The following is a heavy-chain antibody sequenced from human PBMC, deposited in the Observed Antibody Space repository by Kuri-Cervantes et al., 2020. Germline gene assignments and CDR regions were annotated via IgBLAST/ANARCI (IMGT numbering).Heavy chain of an antibody. Sequence: GGSLRLSCAASGFTFSDYYMTWIRQSPGKGLEWVSYISDSGSTIYYADSVKGRFTILRENGKNSLYLQMKSLTAGDTAVYYCARRADFWSAYIDHWGQGMQITVSS. CDR1: GFTFSDYY. D-gene: IGHD3-3*01. CDR3: ARRADFWSAYIDH. CDR2: ISDSGSTI. J-gene: IGHJ4*02. V-gene: IGHV3-11*04.